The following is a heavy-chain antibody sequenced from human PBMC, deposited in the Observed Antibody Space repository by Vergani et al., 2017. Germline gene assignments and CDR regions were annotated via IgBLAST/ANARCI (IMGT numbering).Heavy chain of an antibody. J-gene: IGHJ3*02. D-gene: IGHD2-2*01. Sequence: EVQLLESGGGLVQPGRSLRLSCAASGFTFDDYAMHWVRQAPGKGLEWVSGISWNSGSIGYADSVKGRFTISRDNAKNSLYLQMNSLRAEDTALYYCATLRAAIFADAFDIWGQGTMVTVSS. CDR2: ISWNSGSI. CDR3: ATLRAAIFADAFDI. V-gene: IGHV3-9*01. CDR1: GFTFDDYA.